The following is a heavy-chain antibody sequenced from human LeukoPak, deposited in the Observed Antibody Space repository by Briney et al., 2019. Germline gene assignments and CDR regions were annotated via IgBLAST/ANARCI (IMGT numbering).Heavy chain of an antibody. J-gene: IGHJ4*02. D-gene: IGHD2/OR15-2a*01. CDR3: ARHRDSCNNNRWYLDY. CDR2: IYPGNSDT. Sequence: GEALQISSKASGYIFTGYWIGWLRQMPGKGLEWLVIIYPGNSDTRYSPSFQGQVTISADKSINIAYLQWSSLKASDTAMYYCARHRDSCNNNRWYLDYWGQGTLVTVSS. CDR1: GYIFTGYW. V-gene: IGHV5-51*01.